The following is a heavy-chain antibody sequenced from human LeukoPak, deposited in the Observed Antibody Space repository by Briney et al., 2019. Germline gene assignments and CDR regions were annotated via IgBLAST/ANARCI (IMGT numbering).Heavy chain of an antibody. Sequence: GASVKVSCKASGYTFTSYDINWVRLATGQGLEWIGWMNPNSGNTGYAQKFQGRVTMTRNTSISTAYMELSSLRSEDTAVYYCARGRRVVVPAAMASYYMDVWGKGTTVTVSS. J-gene: IGHJ6*03. CDR1: GYTFTSYD. V-gene: IGHV1-8*01. CDR3: ARGRRVVVPAAMASYYMDV. D-gene: IGHD2-2*01. CDR2: MNPNSGNT.